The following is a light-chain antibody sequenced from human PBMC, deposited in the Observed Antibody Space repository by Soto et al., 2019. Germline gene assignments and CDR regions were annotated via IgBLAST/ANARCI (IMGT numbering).Light chain of an antibody. J-gene: IGLJ1*01. CDR3: SSYAGSNNFV. CDR2: EVS. V-gene: IGLV2-8*01. CDR1: SSDVGGYNY. Sequence: QSVLTQPPSASGSPGQSVTISCTGTSSDVGGYNYVSWYQQHPGKAPKLMIYEVSKRPSGVPDRFSGSKSDNTASLTVSGLQAEDEADYYCSSYAGSNNFVFGTGTKDTVL.